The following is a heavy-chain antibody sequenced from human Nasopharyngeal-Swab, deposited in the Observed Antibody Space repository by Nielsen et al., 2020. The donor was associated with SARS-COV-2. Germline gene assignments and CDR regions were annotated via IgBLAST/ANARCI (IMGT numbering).Heavy chain of an antibody. J-gene: IGHJ6*02. CDR3: AKDRDSGDDSGEYYHYYGMDV. Sequence: ETLSLTCTVSGGSISSSSYYWGWIRQAPGRGLEWVSAISGADDSTKYADSVKGRFTISRDNSKNTLDLQMNSLRAEDTAMYYCAKDRDSGDDSGEYYHYYGMDVWGQGTSVTVS. CDR2: ISGADDST. V-gene: IGHV3-23*01. CDR1: GGSISSSSYY. D-gene: IGHD5-12*01.